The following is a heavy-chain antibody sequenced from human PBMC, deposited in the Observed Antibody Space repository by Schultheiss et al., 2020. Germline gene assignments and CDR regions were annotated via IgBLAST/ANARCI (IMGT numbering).Heavy chain of an antibody. J-gene: IGHJ6*02. CDR1: GFSFSSYG. Sequence: GESLKISCAASGFSFSSYGMHWVRQAPGKGLEWVAVIWDDGSNKYYADSVKGRFTISRDNSKNTLYLQMNSLRAEDTAVYYCARDSGSYYVGYYYYTMDVWGQGTTVTVSS. CDR2: IWDDGSNK. D-gene: IGHD1-26*01. CDR3: ARDSGSYYVGYYYYTMDV. V-gene: IGHV3-33*01.